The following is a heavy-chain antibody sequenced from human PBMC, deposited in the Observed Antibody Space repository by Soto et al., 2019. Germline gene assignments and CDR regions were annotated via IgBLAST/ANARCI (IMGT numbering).Heavy chain of an antibody. CDR1: GGSISSGGYY. V-gene: IGHV4-31*03. J-gene: IGHJ4*02. CDR3: ASTADSSGYYYYLDY. Sequence: QVQLQESGPGLVKPSQTLSLTCTVSGGSISSGGYYWSWIRQHPGKGLEWIGYIYYSGSTYYNPTVRSRVTISVDTSKNQFSLKLSSVTAADTAVYYCASTADSSGYYYYLDYWGQGTLVTVSS. D-gene: IGHD3-22*01. CDR2: IYYSGST.